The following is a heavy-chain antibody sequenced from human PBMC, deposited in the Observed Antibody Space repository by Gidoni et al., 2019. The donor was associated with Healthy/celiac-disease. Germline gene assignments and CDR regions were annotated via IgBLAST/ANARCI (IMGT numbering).Heavy chain of an antibody. J-gene: IGHJ3*02. D-gene: IGHD4-17*01. CDR1: GGTFSSYA. V-gene: IGHV1-69*01. Sequence: QVQLVQSGAEVKKPGSSVKVSCKASGGTFSSYAIRWVRQAPGQGLEWMGGIIPIFGTANYAQKFQGRVTITADESTSTAYMELSSLRSEDTAVYYCARDNERGGIDRYGDYNAFDIWGQGTMVTVSS. CDR3: ARDNERGGIDRYGDYNAFDI. CDR2: IIPIFGTA.